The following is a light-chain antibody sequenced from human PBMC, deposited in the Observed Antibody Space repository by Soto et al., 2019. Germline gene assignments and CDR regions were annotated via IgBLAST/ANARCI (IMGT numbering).Light chain of an antibody. CDR3: QQYSGDSRT. CDR1: QSISSW. Sequence: DIQMTQSPSTLSASVGDSVPITCRASQSISSWLAWYQQKPGKAPKLLIYKASRLHSGVSSRFSGSESGTEFTLTISSLQPDDFATYYCQQYSGDSRTFGQGTKVDIK. J-gene: IGKJ1*01. V-gene: IGKV1-5*03. CDR2: KAS.